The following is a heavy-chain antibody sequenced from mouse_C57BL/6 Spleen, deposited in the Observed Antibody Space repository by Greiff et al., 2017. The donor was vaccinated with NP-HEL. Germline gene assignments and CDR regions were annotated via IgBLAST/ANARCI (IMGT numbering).Heavy chain of an antibody. V-gene: IGHV1-74*01. Sequence: VQLQQPGAELVKPGASVKVSCKASGYTFTSYWMHWVKQRPGQGLEWIGRIHPSDSDPNYNQQFKGQATLTVDKYSSTAYMQLSSLTSEDSAVYYCAMPLLGPFDYWGQGTTLTVSS. J-gene: IGHJ2*01. CDR2: IHPSDSDP. CDR1: GYTFTSYW. CDR3: AMPLLGPFDY. D-gene: IGHD4-1*01.